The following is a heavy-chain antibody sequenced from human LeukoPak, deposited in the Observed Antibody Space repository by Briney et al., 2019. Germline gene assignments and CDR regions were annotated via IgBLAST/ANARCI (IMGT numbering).Heavy chain of an antibody. CDR3: ARDRYGYDSSGLAAFDI. Sequence: KASETLSLTCTVSGGSISSGGYYWSWIRQHPGKGLEWIGYIYYSGSTYYNPSLKSRVTISVDTSKNQFSPKLSSVTAADTAVYYCARDRYGYDSSGLAAFDIWSQGTMVTVSS. V-gene: IGHV4-31*03. CDR2: IYYSGST. CDR1: GGSISSGGYY. D-gene: IGHD3-22*01. J-gene: IGHJ3*02.